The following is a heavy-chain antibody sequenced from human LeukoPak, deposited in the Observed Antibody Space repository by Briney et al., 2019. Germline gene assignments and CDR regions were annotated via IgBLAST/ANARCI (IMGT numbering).Heavy chain of an antibody. Sequence: SETLSLTCTVSGGSISSYYWSWIRQPPGKGLEWIGYIYYSGSTNYNPSLKSRVTISVDTSKNQFSLKLSSVTAADAAVYYCARGPRYYYDSSGYYSYYYYYYMDVWGKGTTVTVSS. CDR2: IYYSGST. V-gene: IGHV4-59*01. CDR1: GGSISSYY. CDR3: ARGPRYYYDSSGYYSYYYYYYMDV. D-gene: IGHD3-22*01. J-gene: IGHJ6*03.